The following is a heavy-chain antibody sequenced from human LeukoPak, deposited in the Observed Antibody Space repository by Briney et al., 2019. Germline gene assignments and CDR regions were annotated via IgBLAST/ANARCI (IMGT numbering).Heavy chain of an antibody. J-gene: IGHJ3*02. V-gene: IGHV4-59*08. CDR2: IYYSGST. Sequence: SETLSLTCTVSGASISSYYWSWIRQPPGKGLEWIGYIYYSGSTNYNPSLKSRVTISVDTSKNQFSLKLSSVTAADTAVYYCARPNSGYDCGAFDIWGQGTMVTVSS. CDR3: ARPNSGYDCGAFDI. D-gene: IGHD5-12*01. CDR1: GASISSYY.